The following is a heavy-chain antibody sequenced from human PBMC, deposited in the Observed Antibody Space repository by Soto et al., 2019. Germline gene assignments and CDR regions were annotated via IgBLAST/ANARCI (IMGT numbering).Heavy chain of an antibody. Sequence: RPAGSPGLSSAASGVTLEISVIGWVLQKTGKGLEWVSGINWNGGSTGYADSVKGRFTISRDNAKNSLYLQMNSLRAEDTALYHCARALIPHDYGDYHDAFDIWGQGTMVTVSS. CDR3: ARALIPHDYGDYHDAFDI. V-gene: IGHV3-20*01. D-gene: IGHD4-17*01. CDR1: GVTLEISV. CDR2: INWNGGST. J-gene: IGHJ3*02.